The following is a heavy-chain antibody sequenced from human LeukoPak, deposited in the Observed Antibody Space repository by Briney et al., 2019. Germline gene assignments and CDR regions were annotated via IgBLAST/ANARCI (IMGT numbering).Heavy chain of an antibody. CDR1: GGPISSSSYY. D-gene: IGHD3-3*01. J-gene: IGHJ4*02. CDR2: IYYSGST. Sequence: SETLSLTCTVSGGPISSSSYYWGWIRQPPGKGLEWIGSIYYSGSTYYNPSLKSRVTISVDTSKNQFSLKLSSVTAADTAVYYCARHSSGLEWLLPFDYWGQGTLVTVSS. V-gene: IGHV4-39*01. CDR3: ARHSSGLEWLLPFDY.